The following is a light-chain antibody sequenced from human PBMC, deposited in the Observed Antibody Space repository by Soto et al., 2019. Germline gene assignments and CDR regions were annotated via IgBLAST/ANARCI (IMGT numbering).Light chain of an antibody. V-gene: IGKV3-20*01. CDR2: GVY. J-gene: IGKJ1*01. CDR1: QSVTNNQ. CDR3: YKYGSTHPK. Sequence: ELVLTQSPGTISFSPGEIANLSCSSSQSVTNNQLAWFRQKPGQATRIIIWGVYNRATGIKDRFSGSGSGTDFTLTIRRMEPEDFVVFYCYKYGSTHPKLGNGNKVAIK.